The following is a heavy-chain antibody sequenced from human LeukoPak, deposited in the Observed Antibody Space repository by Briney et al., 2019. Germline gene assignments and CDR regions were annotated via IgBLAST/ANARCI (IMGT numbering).Heavy chain of an antibody. Sequence: PGGSLRLSCAASGFTVSSNYMTWVRQAPGKGLEWVAGIYKDYGGIDYTDSVRGRFTISRDNSKNTLYLQMHTLRAEDTAVYYCAKEGGLGYCSGTSCAFAYWGQGTPVTVYS. V-gene: IGHV3-53*01. D-gene: IGHD2-2*01. CDR3: AKEGGLGYCSGTSCAFAY. CDR1: GFTVSSNY. CDR2: IYKDYGGI. J-gene: IGHJ4*02.